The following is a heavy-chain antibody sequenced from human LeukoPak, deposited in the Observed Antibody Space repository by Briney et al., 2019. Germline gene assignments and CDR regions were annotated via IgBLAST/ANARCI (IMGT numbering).Heavy chain of an antibody. CDR3: ARGTFCSSTSCLFDY. V-gene: IGHV1-3*01. CDR1: GYTFTSYY. J-gene: IGHJ4*02. CDR2: INAGNGNT. D-gene: IGHD2-2*01. Sequence: ASVKVSCKASGYTFTSYYMHWVRQAPGQRLEWMGWINAGNGNTKYSQKFQGRVTITRDTSASTAYMELSSLRSEDTAVYYCARGTFCSSTSCLFDYWGQGTLVTVSS.